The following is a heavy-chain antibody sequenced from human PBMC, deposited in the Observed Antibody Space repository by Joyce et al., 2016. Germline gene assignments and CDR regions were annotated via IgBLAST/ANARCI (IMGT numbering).Heavy chain of an antibody. Sequence: VQLVQSGAEVKKPGSSVKVSCKVSGGNFYDYTITWVRQAPGQGLEWMGRIIPIVGVSNYARKCRGRVALTAEKSTATAYLELNSLRLDDTAMFFCTRGRIEYSKTFNAYDIWGQGTMVTVSS. CDR3: TRGRIEYSKTFNAYDI. V-gene: IGHV1-69*04. CDR2: IIPIVGVS. J-gene: IGHJ3*02. D-gene: IGHD2/OR15-2a*01. CDR1: GGNFYDYT.